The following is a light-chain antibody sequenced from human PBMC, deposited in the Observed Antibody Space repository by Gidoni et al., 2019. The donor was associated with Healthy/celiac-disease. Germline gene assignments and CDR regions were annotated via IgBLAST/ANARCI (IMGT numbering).Light chain of an antibody. Sequence: EIVLTQSPATLSLSPGERATLSCRASQSVSSYLAWYQQKPGQAPRLLIYDAPNRATGIPARFSGSGSGTDCTLTISSLEPEDFAVYYCQQRSNWPPITFGQGTRLEIK. J-gene: IGKJ5*01. V-gene: IGKV3-11*01. CDR2: DAP. CDR3: QQRSNWPPIT. CDR1: QSVSSY.